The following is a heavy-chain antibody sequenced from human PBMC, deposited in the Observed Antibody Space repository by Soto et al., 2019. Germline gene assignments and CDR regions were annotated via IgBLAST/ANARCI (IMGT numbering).Heavy chain of an antibody. V-gene: IGHV4-30-2*01. CDR2: IYHGST. CDR1: GGSISSGGYS. J-gene: IGHJ3*02. Sequence: QLQLQESDSGLVKASQTLSLTCAVSGGSISSGGYSWSWIRQPPGKGLEWIGYIYHGSTYYNPSLKSRVTISIDRSKNQFSLKLSSVTAADTAVYYCASSGSRGIGAFDIWGQGTMVTFSS. D-gene: IGHD3-22*01. CDR3: ASSGSRGIGAFDI.